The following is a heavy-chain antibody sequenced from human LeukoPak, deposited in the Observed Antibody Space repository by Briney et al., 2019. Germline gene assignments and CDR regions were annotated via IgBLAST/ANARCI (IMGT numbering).Heavy chain of an antibody. J-gene: IGHJ4*02. CDR1: GFTVSTNY. CDR2: IYSGGST. D-gene: IGHD6-13*01. Sequence: PGGSLRLSCAASGFTVSTNYMSWVRQAPGKGLEWVSVIYSGGSTNYADSVKGRFTISRHNSNNTLYLQMNSLTAEDTAVYYCASDGIAVDRGIGYFDYWGQGTLVTVSS. CDR3: ASDGIAVDRGIGYFDY. V-gene: IGHV3-53*04.